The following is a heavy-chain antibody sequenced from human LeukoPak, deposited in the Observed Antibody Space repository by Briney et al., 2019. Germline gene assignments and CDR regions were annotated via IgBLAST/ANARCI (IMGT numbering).Heavy chain of an antibody. CDR1: GYTFNRYS. CDR3: ARVTYLGSDY. Sequence: ASVKVSCKASGYTFNRYSINWVRQAPGQGLEWMGWINTNTGKSTYAQGFTGRFVFSVDSSVSTAYLQITSLRAEDTAMYYCARVTYLGSDYWGQGTLVTVSS. CDR2: INTNTGKS. J-gene: IGHJ4*02. D-gene: IGHD2-21*02. V-gene: IGHV7-4-1*02.